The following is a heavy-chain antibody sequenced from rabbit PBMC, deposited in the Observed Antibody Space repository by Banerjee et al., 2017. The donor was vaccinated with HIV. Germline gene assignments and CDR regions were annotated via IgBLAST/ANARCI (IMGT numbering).Heavy chain of an antibody. CDR3: AREYYGDGYGGDAVSSL. CDR1: GFSFSSNE. V-gene: IGHV1S40*01. CDR2: IYPGSGST. Sequence: QSLEESGGDLVKPGASLTLTCTASGFSFSSNEMCWVRQAPGKGLEWIGCIYPGSGSTYYASWAKGRFTISKTSSTTVTLQMASLTAADTATYFCAREYYGDGYGGDAVSSLWGPGTLVTVS. D-gene: IGHD6-1*01. J-gene: IGHJ6*01.